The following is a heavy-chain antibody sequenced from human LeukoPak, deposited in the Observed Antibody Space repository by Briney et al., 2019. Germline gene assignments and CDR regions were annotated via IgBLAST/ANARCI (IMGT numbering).Heavy chain of an antibody. D-gene: IGHD3-10*01. CDR3: ARGTYSYGSGDFDY. Sequence: GGSLRLSCAVSGFTVSSNYMGWVRQAPGKGLEWVSVIYSGGSTYYTASVKGRFTISRDNSKNTLYLQMNSLRAEDTAVYYCARGTYSYGSGDFDYWGQGTLVTVSS. CDR2: IYSGGST. CDR1: GFTVSSNY. V-gene: IGHV3-53*01. J-gene: IGHJ4*02.